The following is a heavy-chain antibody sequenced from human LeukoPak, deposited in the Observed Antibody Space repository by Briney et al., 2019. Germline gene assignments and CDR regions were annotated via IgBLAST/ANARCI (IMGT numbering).Heavy chain of an antibody. CDR2: INYSGST. V-gene: IGHV4-59*01. CDR1: GGSISSYY. J-gene: IGHJ4*02. Sequence: EPSETLSLTCTVSGGSISSYYWSWIRQPPGKGLEWIGYINYSGSTNYNPSLKSRVTISADTSRNQLSLKLTSVTAADTAVYYCARATDSNGWLFDYWGQGTLVTVSS. CDR3: ARATDSNGWLFDY. D-gene: IGHD6-19*01.